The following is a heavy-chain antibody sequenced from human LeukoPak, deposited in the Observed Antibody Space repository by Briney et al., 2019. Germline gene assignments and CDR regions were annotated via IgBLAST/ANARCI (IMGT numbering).Heavy chain of an antibody. CDR1: GYTFTSYY. CDR2: IIPIFGTA. V-gene: IGHV1-69*05. Sequence: ASVKVSCKASGYTFTSYYMHWVRQAPGQGLEWMGGIIPIFGTANYAQKFQGRVTITTDESTSTAYMELSSLRSEDTAVYYCARSDPQYNWFDPWGQGTLVTVSS. J-gene: IGHJ5*02. CDR3: ARSDPQYNWFDP.